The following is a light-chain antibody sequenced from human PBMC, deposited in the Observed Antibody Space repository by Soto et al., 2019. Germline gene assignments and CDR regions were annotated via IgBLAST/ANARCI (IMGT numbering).Light chain of an antibody. CDR1: NSDVGSYNL. CDR2: EDS. CDR3: CSYAGSSTWV. J-gene: IGLJ2*01. Sequence: QSALTQPASVSGSPGQSITISCTGTNSDVGSYNLISWYQQHPGKAPKLIIYEDSQRPSGVSNRFSGSKSGNTASLRISGLQAEDEADYYCCSYAGSSTWVFGGGTQLTVL. V-gene: IGLV2-23*01.